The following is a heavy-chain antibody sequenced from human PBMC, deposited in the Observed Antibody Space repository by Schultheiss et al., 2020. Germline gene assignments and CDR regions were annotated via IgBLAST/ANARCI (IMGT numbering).Heavy chain of an antibody. CDR3: ARGQRREVVAARDNWFDP. D-gene: IGHD2-15*01. Sequence: SETLSLTCAVYGGSFSGYYWSWIRQHPGKGLEWIGEINHSGSTNYNPSLKSRVTISVDTSKNQFSLKLSSVTASDTAVYYCARGQRREVVAARDNWFDPWGQGTLVNGYS. CDR1: GGSFSGYY. J-gene: IGHJ5*02. CDR2: INHSGST. V-gene: IGHV4-34*01.